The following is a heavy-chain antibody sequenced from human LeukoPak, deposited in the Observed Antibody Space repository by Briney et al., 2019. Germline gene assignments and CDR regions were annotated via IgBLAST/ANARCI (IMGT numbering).Heavy chain of an antibody. CDR2: ISSGSSYI. CDR1: GFTFSSYP. V-gene: IGHV3-21*01. J-gene: IGHJ5*02. D-gene: IGHD3-16*01. Sequence: PGGSLRLSCVPSGFTFSSYPMNWVRPAPGKGLEWVSYISSGSSYINYAESVKGRFTISRDNANNSLYLQMNSLRVEDTAVYYCARSLALLGSSWGEGSLVTVSS. CDR3: ARSLALLGSS.